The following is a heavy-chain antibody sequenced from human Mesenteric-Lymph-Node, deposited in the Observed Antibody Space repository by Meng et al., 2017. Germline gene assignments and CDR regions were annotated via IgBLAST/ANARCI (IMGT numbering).Heavy chain of an antibody. D-gene: IGHD6-25*01. CDR2: SRNKDKRYST. CDR1: GFTFGDYA. Sequence: GESLKISCTASGFTFGDYAMTWVRQAPGKGLEWVGRSRNKDKRYSTEYAASVKGRFTISRDDSKNTVNLQMNSLKTEDTAVYYCARGADSSAELDYWGQGTLVTVSS. CDR3: ARGADSSAELDY. V-gene: IGHV3-72*01. J-gene: IGHJ4*02.